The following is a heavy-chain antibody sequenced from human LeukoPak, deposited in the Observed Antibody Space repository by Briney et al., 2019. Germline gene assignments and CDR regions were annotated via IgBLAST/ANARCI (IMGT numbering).Heavy chain of an antibody. CDR3: AKGRQLRGYFDY. D-gene: IGHD1-26*01. CDR1: GFTFSSYA. J-gene: IGHJ4*02. CDR2: ISYDGSNK. V-gene: IGHV3-30-3*01. Sequence: GGSLRLSCAASGFTFSSYAMHWVRQAPGKGLEWVAVISYDGSNKYYADSVKGRFTISRDNSKNTLYLQMNSLRAEDTALYYCAKGRQLRGYFDYWGQGTLVTVSS.